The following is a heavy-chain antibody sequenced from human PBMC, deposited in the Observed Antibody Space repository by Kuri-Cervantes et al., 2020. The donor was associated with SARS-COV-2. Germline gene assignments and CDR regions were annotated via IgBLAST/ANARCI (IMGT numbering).Heavy chain of an antibody. CDR2: INPNSGGT. Sequence: ASVKVSCKASGYTFTGYYMHWVRQAPGQGLEWMGWINPNSGGTNYAQKFQGRVTMTRDTSISTAYMELSRLRSDDTAVYYCARCLYYDSSGYYYWYYYGMDVWGQGTTVTVSS. CDR1: GYTFTGYY. D-gene: IGHD3-22*01. V-gene: IGHV1-2*02. CDR3: ARCLYYDSSGYYYWYYYGMDV. J-gene: IGHJ6*02.